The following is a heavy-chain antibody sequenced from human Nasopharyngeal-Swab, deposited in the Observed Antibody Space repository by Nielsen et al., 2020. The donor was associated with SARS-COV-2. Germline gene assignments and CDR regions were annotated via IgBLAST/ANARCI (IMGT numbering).Heavy chain of an antibody. J-gene: IGHJ6*02. Sequence: WIRQPPEKGLEWVSSISSSSSYIYYADSVKGRFTISRDNAKNSLYLQMNSLRAEDTAVYYCARCRDIVVVPAARPYYYYGMDVWGQGTTVTVSS. V-gene: IGHV3-21*01. D-gene: IGHD2-2*01. CDR3: ARCRDIVVVPAARPYYYYGMDV. CDR2: ISSSSSYI.